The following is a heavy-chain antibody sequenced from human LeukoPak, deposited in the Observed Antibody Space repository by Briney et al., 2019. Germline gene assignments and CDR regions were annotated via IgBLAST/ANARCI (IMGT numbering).Heavy chain of an antibody. CDR1: GDSVSSNSAA. D-gene: IGHD6-13*01. CDR2: TYYRSKWYN. V-gene: IGHV6-1*01. Sequence: SQTLSLTCAISGDSVSSNSAAWNWIRQSPSRGLEWLGRTYYRSKWYNDYAVSVKSRITINPDTSKNQFSLQLNSVTPEDTAVYYCARGLKGVAAGIRYYYYMDVWGKGTTVTVSS. CDR3: ARGLKGVAAGIRYYYYMDV. J-gene: IGHJ6*03.